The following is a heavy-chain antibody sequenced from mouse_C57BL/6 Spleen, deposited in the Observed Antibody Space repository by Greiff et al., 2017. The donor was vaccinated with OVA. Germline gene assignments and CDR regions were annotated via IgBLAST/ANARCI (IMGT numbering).Heavy chain of an antibody. V-gene: IGHV1-64*01. J-gene: IGHJ4*01. CDR2: IHPNSGST. Sequence: QVQLHQPGAELVKPGASVKLSCKASGYTFTSYWMHWVKQRPGQGLEWIGMIHPNSGSTNYNEKFKSKATLTVDKSSSTAYMQLSSLTSEDSAVYYCARCYYGSNYAMDYWGQGTSVTVSS. CDR1: GYTFTSYW. D-gene: IGHD1-1*01. CDR3: ARCYYGSNYAMDY.